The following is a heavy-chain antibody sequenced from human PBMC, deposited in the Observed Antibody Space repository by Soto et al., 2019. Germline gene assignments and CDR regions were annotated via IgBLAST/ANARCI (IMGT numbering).Heavy chain of an antibody. V-gene: IGHV4-30-4*01. J-gene: IGHJ4*02. Sequence: PSETLSLTCSVSDDSISSGHYYWSWIRQPPGKGLEWIGYIFNTGSTYYTPSLKSRVTISIDTSKTHLSLKLTSVTAADTAVYYCARDHYLRDAEYGFHYWGLGALVTVSS. CDR2: IFNTGST. D-gene: IGHD4-17*01. CDR3: ARDHYLRDAEYGFHY. CDR1: DDSISSGHYY.